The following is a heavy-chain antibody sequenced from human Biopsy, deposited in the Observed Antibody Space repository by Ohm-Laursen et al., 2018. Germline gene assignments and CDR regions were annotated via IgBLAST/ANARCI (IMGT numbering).Heavy chain of an antibody. Sequence: ASVKVSCKGSGYAVNDYFLHWLRQAPGQGPEWMGWISPNSGGTNYAQKFQGRVTMTTDTSTCTVYLELRRLISDDTAVYYCARDIMNRIAGLVARSDVFDVWGQGTLVTVSS. CDR2: ISPNSGGT. CDR1: GYAVNDYF. V-gene: IGHV1-2*02. D-gene: IGHD3-16*01. J-gene: IGHJ3*01. CDR3: ARDIMNRIAGLVARSDVFDV.